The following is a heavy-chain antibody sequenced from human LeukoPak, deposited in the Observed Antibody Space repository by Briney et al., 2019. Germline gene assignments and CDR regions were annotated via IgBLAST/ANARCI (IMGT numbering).Heavy chain of an antibody. D-gene: IGHD1-1*01. V-gene: IGHV3-48*01. J-gene: IGHJ4*02. Sequence: GGSLRLSCAASGFTFSSYSMNWVRQAPGKVLEWVSYISSSSTIYYADSVKGRFTISRDNAENSLYLQMNSLRAEDTAVYYCARDRNGDYVGYWGQGTLVTVSS. CDR2: ISSSSTI. CDR1: GFTFSSYS. CDR3: ARDRNGDYVGY.